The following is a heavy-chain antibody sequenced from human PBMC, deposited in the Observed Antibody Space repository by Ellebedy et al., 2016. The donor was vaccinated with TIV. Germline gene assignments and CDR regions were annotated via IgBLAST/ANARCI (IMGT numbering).Heavy chain of an antibody. CDR1: GYSFTDYW. D-gene: IGHD6-13*01. Sequence: GESLKISCKGFGYSFTDYWIGWVRQMHGKGLEWMGIIYPGDSDIRYSPSFQGQVTISADKSISTAYLQWSSLKASDTAMYYCARHAGSWFSGGSKAVVYWGQGTLVTVSS. V-gene: IGHV5-51*01. CDR3: ARHAGSWFSGGSKAVVY. J-gene: IGHJ4*02. CDR2: IYPGDSDI.